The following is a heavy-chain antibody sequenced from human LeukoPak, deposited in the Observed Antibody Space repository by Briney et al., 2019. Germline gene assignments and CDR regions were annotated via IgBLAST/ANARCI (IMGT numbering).Heavy chain of an antibody. Sequence: PGGSLRLSCAASGFTFSSYAMSGVRQARGKGLEWVSAISGSGGSTYYADSVMGRFTISRDNSHNTLYLQKNSLRAEDTAVYYCAKDSSSWEDEFDYWGQGTLVTVSS. CDR2: ISGSGGST. V-gene: IGHV3-23*01. D-gene: IGHD6-13*01. J-gene: IGHJ4*02. CDR3: AKDSSSWEDEFDY. CDR1: GFTFSSYA.